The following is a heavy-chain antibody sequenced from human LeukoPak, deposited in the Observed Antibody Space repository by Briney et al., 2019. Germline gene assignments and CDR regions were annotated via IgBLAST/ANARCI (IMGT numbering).Heavy chain of an antibody. CDR2: IWSDGSNK. J-gene: IGHJ6*02. V-gene: IGHV3-33*01. D-gene: IGHD3/OR15-3a*01. Sequence: GRPLRLSCAASGFIFSSYGMHWVRQAPGKGLEWVAIIWSDGSNKYYVDSVKGRFTISRDNSKNTLYLQMNSLRVEDTAVYYCARDWTHYGMDVWGQGTTVTVSS. CDR3: ARDWTHYGMDV. CDR1: GFIFSSYG.